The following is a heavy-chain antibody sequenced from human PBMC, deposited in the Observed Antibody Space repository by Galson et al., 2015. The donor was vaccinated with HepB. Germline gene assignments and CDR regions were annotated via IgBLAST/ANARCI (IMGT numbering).Heavy chain of an antibody. Sequence: SLRLSCAASGFTFSSYALHWVRQAPGKGLEWVAVISFDVNNIHYADSVKGRFTVSRDNSRNTLYLQMNSLGPEDTAIYFCARGIAGDNFWSRYYTGSAFDIWGQGTLVTVSS. CDR3: ARGIAGDNFWSRYYTGSAFDI. CDR2: ISFDVNNI. V-gene: IGHV3-30-3*01. D-gene: IGHD3-3*01. CDR1: GFTFSSYA. J-gene: IGHJ3*02.